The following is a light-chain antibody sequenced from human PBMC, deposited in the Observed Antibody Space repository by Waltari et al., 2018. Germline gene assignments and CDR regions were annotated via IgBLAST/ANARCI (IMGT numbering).Light chain of an antibody. V-gene: IGKV3-20*01. J-gene: IGKJ3*01. CDR2: GSP. Sequence: EIVLTQSPGTLSLSPGERATPPCRASERVKGKYLVWYQQKPGQAPRVLIYGSPKRATGIPDRFSGSGSGRDFTLTISRLEPEDFAMYYCQHYDGSPYTFGPGTKLEIK. CDR3: QHYDGSPYT. CDR1: ERVKGKY.